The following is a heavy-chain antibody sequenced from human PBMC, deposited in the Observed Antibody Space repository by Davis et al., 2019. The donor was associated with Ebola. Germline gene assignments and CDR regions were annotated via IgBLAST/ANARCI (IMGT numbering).Heavy chain of an antibody. V-gene: IGHV3-73*01. CDR1: GFTFSGSA. CDR2: IRSIANNYAT. D-gene: IGHD3-22*01. J-gene: IGHJ4*02. Sequence: PGGSLRLSCAASGFTFSGSAMHWVRQASGKGLEWVGRIRSIANNYATAYAASVKGRFTISRDDSKSTAYLQMHSLKASDTAMYYCARQKSLYDGSGLDYWGQGTLVTVSS. CDR3: ARQKSLYDGSGLDY.